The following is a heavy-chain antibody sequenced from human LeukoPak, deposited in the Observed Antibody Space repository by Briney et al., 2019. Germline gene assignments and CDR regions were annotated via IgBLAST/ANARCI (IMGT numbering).Heavy chain of an antibody. J-gene: IGHJ1*01. V-gene: IGHV3-21*01. Sequence: GGSLRLSCAASGFTFSSYSMNWVRQAPGKGLEWVSSISSSSSYIYYADSVKGRFTISRDNAKNSLYLQMNSLRAEDTAVYYCARDGYPTPTGIQHWGQGTLVTVSS. CDR2: ISSSSSYI. CDR1: GFTFSSYS. CDR3: ARDGYPTPTGIQH. D-gene: IGHD3-9*01.